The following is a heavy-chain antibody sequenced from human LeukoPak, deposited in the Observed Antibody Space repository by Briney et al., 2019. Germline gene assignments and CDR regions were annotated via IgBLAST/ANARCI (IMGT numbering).Heavy chain of an antibody. V-gene: IGHV4-39*01. D-gene: IGHD3-22*01. J-gene: IGHJ4*02. CDR1: GRSINNSTYY. Sequence: SDTLSLPCTVSGRSINNSTYYWGWIRQPPGKGLEWIGNIYYSGSTYYNPSLRSRVTISVDTSKNQFTLKLSSVTAADTAVYYCARYYDSSNSYSRPLDYWGQGTLVTVSS. CDR3: ARYYDSSNSYSRPLDY. CDR2: IYYSGST.